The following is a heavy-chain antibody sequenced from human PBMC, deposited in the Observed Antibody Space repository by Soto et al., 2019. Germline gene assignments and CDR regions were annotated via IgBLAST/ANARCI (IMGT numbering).Heavy chain of an antibody. J-gene: IGHJ4*02. D-gene: IGHD2-15*01. V-gene: IGHV3-30-3*01. CDR2: ISYDGSNK. CDR1: GFTFSSYA. Sequence: QVQLVESGGGVVQPGRSLRLSCAASGFTFSSYAMHWVRLAPGKGLEWVAVISYDGSNKYYADSVKGRFTISRDNSKNTLYLQMNSLRAEDTAVYYCASPIPCSGGRCYHPGGQGTLVTVSS. CDR3: ASPIPCSGGRCYHP.